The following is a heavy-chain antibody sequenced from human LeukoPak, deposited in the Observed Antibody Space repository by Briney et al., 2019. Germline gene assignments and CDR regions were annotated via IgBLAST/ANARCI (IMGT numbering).Heavy chain of an antibody. CDR2: IDYSGSG. J-gene: IGHJ4*02. Sequence: KASETLSLTCTVSGDSISSYYWSWIRQPPGKGLDWIGYIDYSGSGNYNPSLKSRVTISVDTSKNQFSLKVSSVTAADTAVYYCARIPVGTAFDSWGQGTLVTVSS. CDR3: ARIPVGTAFDS. D-gene: IGHD1-26*01. V-gene: IGHV4-59*01. CDR1: GDSISSYY.